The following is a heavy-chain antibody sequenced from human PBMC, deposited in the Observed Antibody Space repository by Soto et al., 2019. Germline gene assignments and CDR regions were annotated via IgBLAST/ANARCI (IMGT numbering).Heavy chain of an antibody. V-gene: IGHV1-3*01. Sequence: QAQLVQSGAAVNKPGASVKISCKASGYTFTTYALHWLRQAPGQQGQRLEWLGRITAGNGKTTYSQKFQDRVTITRDAFATTAYVELSRLTSEDTAVYYCARGLVDYSNLDLWGQGTLVTVSS. J-gene: IGHJ5*02. CDR3: ARGLVDYSNLDL. CDR2: ITAGNGKT. D-gene: IGHD6-13*01. CDR1: GYTFTTYA.